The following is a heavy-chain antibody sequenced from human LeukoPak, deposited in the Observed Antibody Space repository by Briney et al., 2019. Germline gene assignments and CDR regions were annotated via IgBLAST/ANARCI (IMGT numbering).Heavy chain of an antibody. V-gene: IGHV4-61*02. CDR1: GGSISSSSYY. Sequence: SETLSLTCIVSGGSISSSSYYWSWIRQPAGKGLEWIGRIYTSGSTNYNPSLKSRVTISVDTSKNQFSLKLSSVTAADTAVYYCAREWRYDSSGYYYGPVDWGQGTLVTVSS. J-gene: IGHJ4*02. D-gene: IGHD3-22*01. CDR3: AREWRYDSSGYYYGPVD. CDR2: IYTSGST.